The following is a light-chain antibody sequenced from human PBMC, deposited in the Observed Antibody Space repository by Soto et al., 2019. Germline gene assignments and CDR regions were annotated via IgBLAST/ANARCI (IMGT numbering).Light chain of an antibody. CDR1: QSISKTY. J-gene: IGKJ2*01. Sequence: EITLTQSPDILSLSPGERATLSRRASQSISKTYVAWYQQRPGQAPKLLISGASGWAIGIPDRFSASGSGTDFSLTISNIDPEDCAIYYCQQFSASPYTFGQGTRLDI. CDR2: GAS. CDR3: QQFSASPYT. V-gene: IGKV3-20*01.